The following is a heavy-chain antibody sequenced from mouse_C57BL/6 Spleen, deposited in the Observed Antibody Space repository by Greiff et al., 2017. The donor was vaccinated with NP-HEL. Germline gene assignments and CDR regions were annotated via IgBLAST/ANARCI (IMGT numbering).Heavy chain of an antibody. D-gene: IGHD2-12*01. CDR3: ARGDYSHWYFDV. J-gene: IGHJ1*03. V-gene: IGHV1-52*01. Sequence: QVQLQQPGAELVRPGSSVKLSCKASGYTFTSYWMPWVKQRPIQGLEWIGNIDPSDSDTHYNQKVKDKATLTVDKSSSTAYMQLSNLTSEDSAVYYCARGDYSHWYFDVWGTGTTVTVSS. CDR1: GYTFTSYW. CDR2: IDPSDSDT.